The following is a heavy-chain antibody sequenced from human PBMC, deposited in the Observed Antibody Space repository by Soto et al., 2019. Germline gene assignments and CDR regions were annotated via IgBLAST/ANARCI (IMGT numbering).Heavy chain of an antibody. CDR1: GYTFTSYY. CDR2: INPSGGST. V-gene: IGHV1-46*01. Sequence: ASVKVSCKASGYTFTSYYMHWVRQAPGQRLEWMGIINPSGGSTSYAQKFQGRVTMTRDTSTSTVYMELSSLRSEDTAVYYCARDLVLTYYDFWSGYSPLYYGMDVWGQGTTVTVSS. CDR3: ARDLVLTYYDFWSGYSPLYYGMDV. J-gene: IGHJ6*02. D-gene: IGHD3-3*01.